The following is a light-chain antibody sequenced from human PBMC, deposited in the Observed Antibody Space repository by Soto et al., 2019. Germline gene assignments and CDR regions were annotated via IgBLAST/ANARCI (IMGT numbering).Light chain of an antibody. Sequence: EIVLTQSPGTLSLSPGERATLSCRASQSVSSNFLAWYQHKPGQAPRLLIYGASTRATGIPARFSGSGSGTEFTLTISSLQSEDFAVYYCQQYNDWPPKITFGQGTRLEIK. CDR3: QQYNDWPPKIT. CDR2: GAS. V-gene: IGKV3-15*01. J-gene: IGKJ5*01. CDR1: QSVSSN.